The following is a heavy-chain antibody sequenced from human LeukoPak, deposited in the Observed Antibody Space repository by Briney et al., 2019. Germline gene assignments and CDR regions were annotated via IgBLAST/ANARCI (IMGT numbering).Heavy chain of an antibody. V-gene: IGHV1-2*06. D-gene: IGHD6-13*01. CDR2: INPNSGGT. CDR1: GYTFTDYY. J-gene: IGHJ5*02. Sequence: ASVKVSCKASGYTFTDYYMHWVRQAPGQGLEWMGRINPNSGGTNYAQKFQGRVTTTRDTSISTAYMELSRLRSDDTAVYYCARVGTSSSWYNWFDPWGQGTLVTVSS. CDR3: ARVGTSSSWYNWFDP.